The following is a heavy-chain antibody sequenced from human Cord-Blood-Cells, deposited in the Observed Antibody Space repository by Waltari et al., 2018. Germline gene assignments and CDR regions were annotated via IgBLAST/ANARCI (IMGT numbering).Heavy chain of an antibody. CDR2: ISGSGGST. J-gene: IGHJ5*02. V-gene: IGHV3-23*01. CDR3: AKGIYSGSYYLFDP. D-gene: IGHD1-26*01. CDR1: GFTFSRYA. Sequence: EVQLLESGGGLVQPGGSLRLSCAASGFTFSRYAMGWVRQAPGKGLEWVSAISGSGGSTYYADSVKGRFTISRDNSKNTLYLQMNSLRAEDTAVYYCAKGIYSGSYYLFDPWGQGTLVTVSS.